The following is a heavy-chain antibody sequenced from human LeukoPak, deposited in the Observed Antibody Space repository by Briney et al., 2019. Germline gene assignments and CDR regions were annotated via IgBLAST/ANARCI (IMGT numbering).Heavy chain of an antibody. J-gene: IGHJ4*02. CDR2: ISAGGGTT. V-gene: IGHV3-23*01. CDR3: AKRLVYSSSRYYFDD. Sequence: GGSLRLSCAASGFTFSSYAMSWVRQAPGKGLGWVSAISAGGGTTYYADSVKGRFIISRDNSKNTLYLQMNSLRDEDTAVYYCAKRLVYSSSRYYFDDWGQGTQVTVSS. CDR1: GFTFSSYA. D-gene: IGHD6-13*01.